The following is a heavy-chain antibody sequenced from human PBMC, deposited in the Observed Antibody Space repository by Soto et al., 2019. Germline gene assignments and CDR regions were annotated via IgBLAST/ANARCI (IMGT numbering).Heavy chain of an antibody. Sequence: GASVKVSCKASGYTFTSYGISWVRQAPGQGLEWMGWISAYNGNTNYAQKLQGRVTMTTDTSTSTAYMELRSLRSDDTAVYYCARDGSGHNYYYYMDFWGKGTTVTVSS. D-gene: IGHD2-2*03. CDR2: ISAYNGNT. J-gene: IGHJ6*03. CDR3: ARDGSGHNYYYYMDF. V-gene: IGHV1-18*01. CDR1: GYTFTSYG.